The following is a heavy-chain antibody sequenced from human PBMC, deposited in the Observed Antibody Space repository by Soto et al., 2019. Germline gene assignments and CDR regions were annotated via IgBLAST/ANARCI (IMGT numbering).Heavy chain of an antibody. J-gene: IGHJ3*02. D-gene: IGHD4-17*01. V-gene: IGHV4-39*01. Sequence: QLQLQESGPGLVKPSETLSLTCSVSGGSISSSSSYYWVWIRQPPGKGLEWIGTIYHSGSTSYNPPLKSRVTMPVDTSKIQVSLTLTSVTAADTAVYYCASLRSNAFDIWGHGTVVPSLQ. CDR3: ASLRSNAFDI. CDR2: IYHSGST. CDR1: GGSISSSSSYY.